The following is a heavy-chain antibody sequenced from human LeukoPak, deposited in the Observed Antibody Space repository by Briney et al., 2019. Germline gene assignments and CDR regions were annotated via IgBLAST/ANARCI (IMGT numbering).Heavy chain of an antibody. J-gene: IGHJ6*04. CDR2: ISGNGGGT. Sequence: GVLRLSCAASGFTFSKYAISWVRQSPGKGLEWVSVISGNGGGTLYADSVKGRFTISRDNSKTTLSLQMNSLRAEDTAVYYCAKSMATVTRGYYYYGMDVWGNGTTVTVSS. CDR1: GFTFSKYA. V-gene: IGHV3-23*01. D-gene: IGHD4-17*01. CDR3: AKSMATVTRGYYYYGMDV.